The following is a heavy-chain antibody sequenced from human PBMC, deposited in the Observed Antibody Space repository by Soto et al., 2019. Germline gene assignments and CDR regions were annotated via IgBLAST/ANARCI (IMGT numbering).Heavy chain of an antibody. J-gene: IGHJ3*02. D-gene: IGHD1-7*01. Sequence: GTSVKVSCEDSGSAFPSNAIRSLRQAPGQGLEWMGWISAYNGNTNYAQKLQGRVTMTTDTSTSTAYMELRSLRSDDTAVYYCARISNSAFDIWGQGTMVTVS. CDR2: ISAYNGNT. V-gene: IGHV1-18*01. CDR1: GSAFPSNA. CDR3: ARISNSAFDI.